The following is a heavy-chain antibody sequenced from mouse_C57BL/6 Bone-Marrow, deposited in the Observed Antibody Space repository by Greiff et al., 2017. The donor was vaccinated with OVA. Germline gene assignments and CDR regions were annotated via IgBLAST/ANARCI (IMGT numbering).Heavy chain of an antibody. Sequence: QVQLQQPGAELVKPGASVQLSCKASGYTFTSYWLNWVKQRTGQGLEWIGDIYPGSGSTNYTEQFKSKATLTVDTSSSTAYMQLSSLTSEDSAVDYCATDLLQHDYWGQGTTLTVSS. D-gene: IGHD1-1*01. CDR2: IYPGSGST. CDR1: GYTFTSYW. CDR3: ATDLLQHDY. V-gene: IGHV1-55*01. J-gene: IGHJ2*01.